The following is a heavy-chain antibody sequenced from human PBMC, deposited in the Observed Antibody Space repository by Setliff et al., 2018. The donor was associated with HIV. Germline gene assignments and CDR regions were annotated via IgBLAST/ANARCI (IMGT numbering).Heavy chain of an antibody. CDR2: IYYSGST. Sequence: PSETLSLTCTVSGGSINNYYWSWIRQPPGKGLEWIGFIYYSGSTNYNPSLKSRVTISVDTSTNQFSLRLSSVTAADTAVYYCARDRGSNYFDYWGQGTLVTVSS. J-gene: IGHJ4*02. CDR3: ARDRGSNYFDY. CDR1: GGSINNYY. V-gene: IGHV4-59*12. D-gene: IGHD3-16*01.